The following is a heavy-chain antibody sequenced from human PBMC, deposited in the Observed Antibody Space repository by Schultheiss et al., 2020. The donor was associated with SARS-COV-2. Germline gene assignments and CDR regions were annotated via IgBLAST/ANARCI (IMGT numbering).Heavy chain of an antibody. Sequence: GGSLRLSCKGSGYSFTSYWISWVRQMPGKGLEWMGRIDPSDSYTNYSPSFQGHVTISADKSISTAYLQWSSLKASDTAMYYCARPRGYSYGYYYYYYMDDWRKASTVIVSS. V-gene: IGHV5-10-1*01. J-gene: IGHJ6*03. CDR1: GYSFTSYW. D-gene: IGHD5-18*01. CDR3: ARPRGYSYGYYYYYYMDD. CDR2: IDPSDSYT.